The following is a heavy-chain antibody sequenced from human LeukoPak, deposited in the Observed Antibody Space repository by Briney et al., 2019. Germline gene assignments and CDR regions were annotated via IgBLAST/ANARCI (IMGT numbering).Heavy chain of an antibody. CDR3: ARSGYYDSSGYYGGFSF. CDR1: GDSVSSNSAA. D-gene: IGHD3-22*01. Sequence: SQTLSLTCAISGDSVSSNSAAWNWITQSPSRGLEWLGRTYYRSKWYNDYAVSVKSRITINPDTSKNQFSLQLNSVTPEDTAVYYCARSGYYDSSGYYGGFSFWGQGTLVTVSS. J-gene: IGHJ4*02. V-gene: IGHV6-1*01. CDR2: TYYRSKWYN.